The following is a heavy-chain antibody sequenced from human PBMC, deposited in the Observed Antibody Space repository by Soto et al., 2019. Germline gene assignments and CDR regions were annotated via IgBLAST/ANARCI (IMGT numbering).Heavy chain of an antibody. J-gene: IGHJ6*02. CDR1: GYSFTSYW. Sequence: PGESLKISCKGSGYSFTSYWIGWVRQMPGKGLEWMGIIYPGDSDTRYSPSFQGQVTISADKSTSTAYLQWSSLKASDTAMYYCARDGYSFDYYYGMDVWGQGTTVTVSS. CDR3: ARDGYSFDYYYGMDV. CDR2: IYPGDSDT. V-gene: IGHV5-51*01. D-gene: IGHD5-18*01.